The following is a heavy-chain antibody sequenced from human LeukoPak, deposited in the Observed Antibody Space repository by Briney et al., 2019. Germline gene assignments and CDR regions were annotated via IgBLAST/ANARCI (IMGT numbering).Heavy chain of an antibody. V-gene: IGHV1-8*01. CDR1: GYTFTSYD. CDR3: ARGRYYGSGSYLSLDY. J-gene: IGHJ4*02. Sequence: ASVKVSCKASGYTFTSYDINWVRQATGQGLEWMGWMNPNSGNTGHAQKFQGRVTMTRNTSISTAYMELSSLRSEDTAVYYCARGRYYGSGSYLSLDYWGQGTLVTVSS. D-gene: IGHD3-10*01. CDR2: MNPNSGNT.